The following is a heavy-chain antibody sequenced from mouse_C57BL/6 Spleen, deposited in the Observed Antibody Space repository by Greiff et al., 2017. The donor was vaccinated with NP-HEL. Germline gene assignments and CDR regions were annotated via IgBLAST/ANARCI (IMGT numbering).Heavy chain of an antibody. V-gene: IGHV5-17*01. CDR3: ATPFDV. J-gene: IGHJ1*03. CDR2: ISSGSSTI. CDR1: GFTFSDYG. Sequence: EVKLMESGGGLVKPGGSLKLSCAASGFTFSDYGMHWVRQAPEKGLEWVAYISSGSSTIYYADTVKGRFTISRDNAKNTLFLQMTSLRSEDTAMYYCATPFDVWGTGTTVTVSS.